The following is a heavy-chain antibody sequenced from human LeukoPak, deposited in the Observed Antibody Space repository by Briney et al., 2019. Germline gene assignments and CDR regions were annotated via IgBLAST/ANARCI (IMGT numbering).Heavy chain of an antibody. J-gene: IGHJ6*04. Sequence: PSQTLSLTCTVSGGSISSGSYYWSWIRQPAGKGLEWIGRIYTSGSTNYNPSLKSRVTISVDTSKNQFSLKPSSVTAADTAVYYCARGLRFALDVWGKGTTVTVSS. CDR2: IYTSGST. V-gene: IGHV4-61*02. D-gene: IGHD3-3*01. CDR3: ARGLRFALDV. CDR1: GGSISSGSYY.